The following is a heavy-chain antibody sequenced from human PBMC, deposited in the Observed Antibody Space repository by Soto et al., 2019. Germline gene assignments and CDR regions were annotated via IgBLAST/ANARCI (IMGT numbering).Heavy chain of an antibody. CDR2: ISGDGVHT. Sequence: EVQLAESGGGLIQPGGSIRLSCATSGFTFSRYWIHWVRQAPGEGLVWVSRISGDGVHTDYAESVKGRLTVSRDIAKSTGYLQMNNLRAEDTAIYYCARLGFVGEGDFWGQGILVTVSS. J-gene: IGHJ4*02. V-gene: IGHV3-74*01. D-gene: IGHD3-16*01. CDR1: GFTFSRYW. CDR3: ARLGFVGEGDF.